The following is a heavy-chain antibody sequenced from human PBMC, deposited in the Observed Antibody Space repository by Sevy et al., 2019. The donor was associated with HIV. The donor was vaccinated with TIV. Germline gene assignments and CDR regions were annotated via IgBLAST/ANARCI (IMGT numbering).Heavy chain of an antibody. J-gene: IGHJ4*02. CDR1: GYTLTELS. CDR2: FDPEDGET. D-gene: IGHD3-22*01. Sequence: ASVKVSCKVSGYTLTELSMHWVRQAPGKGLEWMGGFDPEDGETIYAQKFQGRVTMTEDTSTDKAYMELSSLRSEDTAVYYCATGEGYYDSSGYSPFDYWGQGTLVTVSS. V-gene: IGHV1-24*01. CDR3: ATGEGYYDSSGYSPFDY.